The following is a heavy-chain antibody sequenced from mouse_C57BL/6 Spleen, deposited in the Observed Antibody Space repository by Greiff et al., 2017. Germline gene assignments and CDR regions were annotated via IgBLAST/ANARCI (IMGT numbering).Heavy chain of an antibody. CDR2: IDPNSGGT. CDR3: ARHSSGYYYAMDY. J-gene: IGHJ4*01. CDR1: GYTFTSYW. V-gene: IGHV1-72*01. Sequence: QVQLKQPGAELVKPGASVKLSCKASGYTFTSYWMHWVKQRPGRGLEWIGRIDPNSGGTKYNEKFKSKATLTVDKPSSTAYMQLSSLTSEDSAVYYCARHSSGYYYAMDYWGQGTSVTVSS. D-gene: IGHD3-2*02.